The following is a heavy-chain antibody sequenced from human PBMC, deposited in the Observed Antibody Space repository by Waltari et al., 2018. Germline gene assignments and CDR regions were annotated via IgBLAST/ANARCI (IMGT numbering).Heavy chain of an antibody. CDR3: ATGGDYDEYALHYFRGLDV. Sequence: QVQLVQSEAEVMKPGASVKVSCKVSGNSITESPMHWVRQAPGKGLEWMGSFDPEDGEGTYAQGVLDRVTMTEDRSTNTAYMELSSLRLEDTAVYYRATGGDYDEYALHYFRGLDVWGQGTTVIVAS. D-gene: IGHD4-17*01. CDR1: GNSITESP. CDR2: FDPEDGEG. J-gene: IGHJ6*02. V-gene: IGHV1-24*01.